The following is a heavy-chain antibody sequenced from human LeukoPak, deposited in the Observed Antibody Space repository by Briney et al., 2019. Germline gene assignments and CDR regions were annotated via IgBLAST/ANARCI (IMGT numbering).Heavy chain of an antibody. J-gene: IGHJ1*01. CDR2: IYYSGST. D-gene: IGHD1-14*01. CDR3: ASGAGRTVTGLPFPEYFQH. Sequence: PSQTLSLTCTVSGGSISSGGYYWSWIRQHPGKGLEWIGYIYYSGSTYYNPSLKSRVTISVDTSKNQFSLKLSSVTAADTAVYYCASGAGRTVTGLPFPEYFQHWGQGTLVTVSS. CDR1: GGSISSGGYY. V-gene: IGHV4-31*03.